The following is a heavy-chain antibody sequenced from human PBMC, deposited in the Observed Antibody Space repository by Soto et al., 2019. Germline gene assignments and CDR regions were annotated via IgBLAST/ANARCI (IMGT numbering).Heavy chain of an antibody. D-gene: IGHD3-10*01. CDR3: AKVITMVRARPYPFDY. V-gene: IGHV3-23*01. Sequence: GGSLRLSCAASGFTFSSYAMSWVRQAPGKGLEWVSAISGSGGSTYYADSVKGRFTISRDNSKNTLYLQMNSLRAEDTAVYSCAKVITMVRARPYPFDYWGQGTLVTVSS. J-gene: IGHJ4*02. CDR2: ISGSGGST. CDR1: GFTFSSYA.